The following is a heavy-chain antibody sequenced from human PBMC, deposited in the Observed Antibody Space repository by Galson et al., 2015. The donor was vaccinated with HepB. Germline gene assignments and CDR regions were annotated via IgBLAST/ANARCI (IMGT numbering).Heavy chain of an antibody. CDR3: VKAEKYSIPNYYYGMDV. V-gene: IGHV3-30*18. Sequence: SLRLSCAASGFTFNYYGMHWVRQAPGKGLEWVAVISYDGTNKQYADSVKGRFTISRDNSKNTLYLQMNSLRAEDTAVYYCVKAEKYSIPNYYYGMDVWGEGTTVTVSS. J-gene: IGHJ6*04. D-gene: IGHD1-26*01. CDR1: GFTFNYYG. CDR2: ISYDGTNK.